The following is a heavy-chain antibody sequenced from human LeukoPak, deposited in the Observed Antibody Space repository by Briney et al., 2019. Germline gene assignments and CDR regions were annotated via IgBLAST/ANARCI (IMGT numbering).Heavy chain of an antibody. V-gene: IGHV3-20*04. CDR3: ARDGDFSGSGRPDY. D-gene: IGHD3-10*01. CDR1: GFTFDDYG. J-gene: IGHJ4*02. Sequence: GGSLRLSCAASGFTFDDYGMSWVRQAPGKGLEWVSGTNWNGRSTGYADSVKGRFTISRDNTNNSLYLQMNSLRGEDTAFYYRARDGDFSGSGRPDYWGQGTLVTVSS. CDR2: TNWNGRST.